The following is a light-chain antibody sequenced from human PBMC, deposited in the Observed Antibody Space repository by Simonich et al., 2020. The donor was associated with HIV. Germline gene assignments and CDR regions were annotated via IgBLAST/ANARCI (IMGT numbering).Light chain of an antibody. CDR2: GPS. V-gene: IGKV3-15*01. J-gene: IGKJ1*01. CDR1: QSCSSSY. CDR3: QQYNYWSAT. Sequence: EIVLTQFPGTLSLSPGERATLSCRASQSCSSSYLARYQQKPGQAPRLLIYGPSTRATGIPARFSGSGSGTECTLTISSLQSDDFAVYYCQQYNYWSATFGQGTKVEIK.